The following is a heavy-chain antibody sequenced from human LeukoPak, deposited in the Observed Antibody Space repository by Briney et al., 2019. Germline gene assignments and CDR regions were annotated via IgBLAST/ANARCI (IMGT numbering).Heavy chain of an antibody. Sequence: GGSLRLSCAASGFTFSSYAMSWVRQAPGKGLEWDSAISGSGGSTYYADSVKGRFTISRDNSKNTLYLQMNSLRAEDTAVYYCAKDGLTNSRTTIFGVVYIPYYFDYWGQGTLVTVSS. CDR1: GFTFSSYA. CDR2: ISGSGGST. J-gene: IGHJ4*02. V-gene: IGHV3-23*01. D-gene: IGHD3-3*01. CDR3: AKDGLTNSRTTIFGVVYIPYYFDY.